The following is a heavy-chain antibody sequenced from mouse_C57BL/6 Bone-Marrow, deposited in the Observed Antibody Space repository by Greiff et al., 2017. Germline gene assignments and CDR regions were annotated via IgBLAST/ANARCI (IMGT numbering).Heavy chain of an antibody. V-gene: IGHV7-3*01. CDR1: GFTFTDYY. D-gene: IGHD2-1*01. J-gene: IGHJ2*01. Sequence: DVQLVESGGGLVQPGGSLSFSCAASGFTFTDYYMSWVRQPPGKALEWLGVIRNKANGYTTEYSASVKGRFTISRANSQRILHLHMHALRAADSATSYFARYGYGHYTCDYWGQGTTLTVSS. CDR3: ARYGYGHYTCDY. CDR2: IRNKANGYTT.